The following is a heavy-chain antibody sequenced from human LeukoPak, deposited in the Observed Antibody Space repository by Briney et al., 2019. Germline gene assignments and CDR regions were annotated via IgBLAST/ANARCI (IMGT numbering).Heavy chain of an antibody. J-gene: IGHJ5*02. Sequence: GGSLRLSCTVSGLLFTSTHMDWVRQAPGKGPEWVGLIYDDGGTVHAESVKGRFTISRDNSKNTMYLQMNSLRPEDSAVYYCARDRAGRRSSWVEFDLWGQGMLVTVSS. V-gene: IGHV3-53*05. D-gene: IGHD3-10*01. CDR1: GLLFTSTH. CDR3: ARDRAGRRSSWVEFDL. CDR2: IYDDGGT.